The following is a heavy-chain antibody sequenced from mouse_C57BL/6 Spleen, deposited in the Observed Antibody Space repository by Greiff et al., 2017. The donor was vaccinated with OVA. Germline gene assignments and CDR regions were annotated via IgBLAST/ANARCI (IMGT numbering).Heavy chain of an antibody. J-gene: IGHJ2*01. CDR2: INSDGSST. Sequence: EVKLVESEGGLVQPGSSMKLSCTASGFTFSDYYMAWVRQVPEKGLEWVANINSDGSSTYYLDSLKSRFIISRDNAKNILYLQMSSLKSEDTATYYCARGDGPDYFDYWGQGTTLTVSS. D-gene: IGHD3-3*01. V-gene: IGHV5-16*01. CDR3: ARGDGPDYFDY. CDR1: GFTFSDYY.